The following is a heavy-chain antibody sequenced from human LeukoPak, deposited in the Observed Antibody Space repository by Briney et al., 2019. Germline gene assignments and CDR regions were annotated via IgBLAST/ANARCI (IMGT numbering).Heavy chain of an antibody. V-gene: IGHV1-69*04. CDR1: GGTFSSYA. J-gene: IGHJ4*02. D-gene: IGHD3-22*01. CDR3: ARGSPSYYYDSTGYQDLDY. Sequence: SVKVSCKASGGTFSSYAISWVRQAPGQGLEWMGRIIPILGIANYAQKFQGRVTITADKSTSTAYMELSSLRSEDTAVYYCARGSPSYYYDSTGYQDLDYWGQGTLVTVSS. CDR2: IIPILGIA.